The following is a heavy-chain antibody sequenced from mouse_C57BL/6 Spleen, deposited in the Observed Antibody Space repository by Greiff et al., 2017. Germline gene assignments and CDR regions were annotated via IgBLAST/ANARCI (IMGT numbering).Heavy chain of an antibody. J-gene: IGHJ4*01. D-gene: IGHD1-1*01. CDR3: ARRRWYYVSRYEAMDY. V-gene: IGHV2-2*01. Sequence: QVQLKESGPGLVQPSQSLSITCTVSGFSLTSYGVHWVRQSPGKGLEWLGVIWSGGSTDYNAAFISRLSISKDNSKSQVFFKMNRLQADDTAIYYCARRRWYYVSRYEAMDYWGQGTSVTVSS. CDR1: GFSLTSYG. CDR2: IWSGGST.